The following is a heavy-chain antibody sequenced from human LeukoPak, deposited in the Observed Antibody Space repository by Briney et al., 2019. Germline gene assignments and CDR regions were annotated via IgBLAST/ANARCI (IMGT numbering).Heavy chain of an antibody. J-gene: IGHJ4*02. CDR1: GFTFSSYS. D-gene: IGHD5-18*01. CDR3: ARVSVQLWLIDY. V-gene: IGHV3-21*01. Sequence: GGSLRLSCAASGFTFSSYSMNWVRQAPGKGLEWVSSISSSSSYIYYADSVKGRFTISRDNAKNSLYPQMNSLRAEDTAVYYCARVSVQLWLIDYWGQGTLVTVSS. CDR2: ISSSSSYI.